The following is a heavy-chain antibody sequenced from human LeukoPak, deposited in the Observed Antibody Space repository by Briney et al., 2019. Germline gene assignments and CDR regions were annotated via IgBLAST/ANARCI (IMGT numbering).Heavy chain of an antibody. V-gene: IGHV1-2*02. CDR1: GYTFTSYY. CDR2: INTKSGAT. J-gene: IGHJ5*02. CDR3: ARGRRGSGSYYRYNWFDP. Sequence: ASVKVSCKASGYTFTSYYMHWVRQAPGQGLEWLGWINTKSGATNYAQNFQGRVTMTRDTSMSTTYMELKRLRSDDTAVYYCARGRRGSGSYYRYNWFDPWGQGTLVTVSS. D-gene: IGHD3-10*01.